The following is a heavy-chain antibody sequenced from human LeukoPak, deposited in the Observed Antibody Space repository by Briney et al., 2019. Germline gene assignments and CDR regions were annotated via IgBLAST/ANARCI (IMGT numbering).Heavy chain of an antibody. J-gene: IGHJ3*02. CDR1: GYSFTSYW. CDR2: IYPGDSDT. CDR3: ASQGHCSGGSHDAFDI. V-gene: IGHV5-51*01. Sequence: GESLKISCKGSGYSFTSYWIGWVRQMPGKGLEWMGIIYPGDSDTRYSPSFQGQVTILADKSISTAYLQWSSLKASDTAMYYCASQGHCSGGSHDAFDIWGQGTMVTVSS. D-gene: IGHD2-15*01.